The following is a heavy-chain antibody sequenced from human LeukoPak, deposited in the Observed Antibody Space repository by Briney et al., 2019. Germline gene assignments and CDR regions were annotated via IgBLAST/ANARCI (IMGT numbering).Heavy chain of an antibody. Sequence: SVKVPCKASGGTFSSYTISWVRQAPGQGLEWVGRIIPILGVANYAQKFQGRVTITADISTSTAYMELSSLRSEDTAVYYCATNYYDTRGFWGQGTLVTVSS. V-gene: IGHV1-69*02. CDR2: IIPILGVA. D-gene: IGHD3-22*01. J-gene: IGHJ4*02. CDR3: ATNYYDTRGF. CDR1: GGTFSSYT.